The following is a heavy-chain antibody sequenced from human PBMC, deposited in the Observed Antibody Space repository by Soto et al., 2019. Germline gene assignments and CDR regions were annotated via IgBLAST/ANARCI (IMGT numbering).Heavy chain of an antibody. CDR2: IYPGDSDT. D-gene: IGHD2-2*02. CDR3: ARRGGHCSSTSCYSHEFDY. V-gene: IGHV5-51*01. CDR1: GYSFTSYW. J-gene: IGHJ4*02. Sequence: GESLKISCKGSGYSFTSYWIGWVRQMPGKGLEWMGIIYPGDSDTRYSPSFQGQVTISADKSISTAYLQWSSLKASDTAMYYCARRGGHCSSTSCYSHEFDYWGQGTLVTVSS.